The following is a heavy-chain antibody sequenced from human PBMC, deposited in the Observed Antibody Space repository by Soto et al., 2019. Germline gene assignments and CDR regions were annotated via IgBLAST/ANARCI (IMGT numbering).Heavy chain of an antibody. V-gene: IGHV3-48*03. CDR3: ARGSRGSSYASASFFDF. D-gene: IGHD5-18*01. CDR1: GFTVSTHE. Sequence: GGSLRLSCAASGFTVSTHEMNWVRLAPGKGLEWVSYISSRGITKFYTDSVRGRFTISTDNAKNSLYLQMNSLRVEDTAVYYCARGSRGSSYASASFFDFWGQGILVTVSS. J-gene: IGHJ4*02. CDR2: ISSRGITK.